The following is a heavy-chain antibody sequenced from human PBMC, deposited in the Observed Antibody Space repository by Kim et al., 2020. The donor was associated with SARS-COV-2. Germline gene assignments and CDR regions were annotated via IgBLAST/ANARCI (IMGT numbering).Heavy chain of an antibody. V-gene: IGHV3-30*04. D-gene: IGHD5-18*01. CDR1: GFIFNGYT. J-gene: IGHJ4*02. CDR2: ISHDGRDK. Sequence: GGSLRLSCAASGFIFNGYTMHWVRQAPGGGLEWMTVISHDGRDKFYADSVKGRLTISRDNSKNKLYLEMHSMRAEDTAVYYCAGASHYAMVTPFGSWGLG. CDR3: AGASHYAMVTPFGS.